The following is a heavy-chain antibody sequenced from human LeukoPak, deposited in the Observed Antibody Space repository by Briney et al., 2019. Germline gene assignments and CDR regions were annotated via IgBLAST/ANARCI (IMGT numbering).Heavy chain of an antibody. CDR3: VGGDVDSSGYYYAFDY. Sequence: GASVKVSCKASGYTFTSYGISWVRQAPGQGLEWMGWISAYNGNTNYAQKLQGRVTMTTDTSTSTAYMELRSLRSDDTAVYYCVGGDVDSSGYYYAFDYWGQGTLVTVSS. J-gene: IGHJ4*02. D-gene: IGHD3-22*01. CDR1: GYTFTSYG. CDR2: ISAYNGNT. V-gene: IGHV1-18*01.